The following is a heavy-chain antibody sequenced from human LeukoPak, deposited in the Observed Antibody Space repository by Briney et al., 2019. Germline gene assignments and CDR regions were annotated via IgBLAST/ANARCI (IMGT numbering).Heavy chain of an antibody. V-gene: IGHV3-23*01. CDR3: AKDSTYYYDSSGYSHDAFDI. CDR1: GFTFSSYA. Sequence: GGSLRLSCAASGFTFSSYAMSWVRQAPGKGLEWVSAISGSGGSTYYADSVKGRFTISRDNSKYTLYLQMNSLRAEDTAVYYCAKDSTYYYDSSGYSHDAFDIWGQGTMVTVSS. CDR2: ISGSGGST. J-gene: IGHJ3*02. D-gene: IGHD3-22*01.